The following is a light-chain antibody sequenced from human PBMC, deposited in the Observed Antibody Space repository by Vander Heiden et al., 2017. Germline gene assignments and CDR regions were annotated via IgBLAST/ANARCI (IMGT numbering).Light chain of an antibody. J-gene: IGLJ2*01. CDR2: HDS. CDR1: KLGNKY. V-gene: IGLV3-1*01. CDR3: QAWDSNTAV. Sequence: SYELTQPPSVSVSPGQTASITCSGDKLGNKYACWYQQRPGQSPVLVIYHDSKRPSGIPERFSGSNSGNTATLTISETQAMDEANYYCQAWDSNTAVFGGGTKLSVL.